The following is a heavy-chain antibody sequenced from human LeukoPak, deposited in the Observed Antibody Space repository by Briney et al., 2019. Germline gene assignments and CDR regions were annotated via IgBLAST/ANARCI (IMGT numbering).Heavy chain of an antibody. CDR3: ARVRYLGGYNYYFDY. J-gene: IGHJ4*02. D-gene: IGHD1-1*01. V-gene: IGHV1-18*01. CDR2: ISAYNGNT. CDR1: GYTFTSYG. Sequence: ASVKVSGTASGYTFTSYGISWVRQAPGQGLEWMGWISAYNGNTNYAQKLQGRVTMTTDTSTSTAYMELRSLRSDDTAVYYCARVRYLGGYNYYFDYWGQGTLVTVSS.